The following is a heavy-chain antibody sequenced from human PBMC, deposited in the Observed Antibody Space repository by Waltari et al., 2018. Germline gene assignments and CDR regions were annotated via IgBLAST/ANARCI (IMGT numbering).Heavy chain of an antibody. Sequence: EVQLLESGGDLVQPGGSLRLSCAASGFTFSNCAMSWVRQAPGRGLDWVSVISGDCSATYYADAVMGRFTISSDNSKDTLYLQMNSLRAEDTAVYYCVKGSASYSRDFDCWGQGALVTVSS. V-gene: IGHV3-23*01. D-gene: IGHD1-26*01. CDR2: ISGDCSAT. J-gene: IGHJ4*02. CDR1: GFTFSNCA. CDR3: VKGSASYSRDFDC.